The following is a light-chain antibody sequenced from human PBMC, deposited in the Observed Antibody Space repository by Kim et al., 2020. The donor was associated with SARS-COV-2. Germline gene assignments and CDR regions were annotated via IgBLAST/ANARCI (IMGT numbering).Light chain of an antibody. CDR3: QQSCRTPVI. Sequence: DIQMTQSPSSLSASVGDRVTITCRASQYISNHLNWYQHKPGKAPELLIYAATSLQSGVPSKFSGGGSGTDFTLTISSLQPEDFATYCCQQSCRTPVIFGQGTKLEIK. CDR1: QYISNH. V-gene: IGKV1-39*01. CDR2: AAT. J-gene: IGKJ2*01.